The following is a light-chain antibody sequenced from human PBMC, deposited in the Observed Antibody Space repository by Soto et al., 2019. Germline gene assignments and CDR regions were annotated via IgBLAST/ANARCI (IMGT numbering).Light chain of an antibody. CDR3: SSYTSSGTYV. CDR1: SSDGGSYDY. Sequence: QSVLTQPASVSGSPGQSITISCTGTSSDGGSYDYVSWYQQHPGKAPKLMIYEVSNRPSGVSNRFSGSKSGNTASLTISGLQAEDEADYYCSSYTSSGTYVLGAGTKVTV. CDR2: EVS. V-gene: IGLV2-14*01. J-gene: IGLJ1*01.